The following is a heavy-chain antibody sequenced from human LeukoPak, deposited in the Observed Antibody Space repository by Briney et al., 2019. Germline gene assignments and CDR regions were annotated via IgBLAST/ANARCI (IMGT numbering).Heavy chain of an antibody. CDR1: GGSFSGYY. J-gene: IGHJ4*02. D-gene: IGHD5-18*01. CDR3: ARYSYGSVDY. V-gene: IGHV4-34*01. Sequence: PSETLSLTCAVYGGSFSGYYWSWIRQPPGKGLEWIGEINHSGSTNYNPSLKSRVTISVDTSKNQFSLKLSSVTAADTAVYYCARYSYGSVDYWGQGTLVTVSS. CDR2: INHSGST.